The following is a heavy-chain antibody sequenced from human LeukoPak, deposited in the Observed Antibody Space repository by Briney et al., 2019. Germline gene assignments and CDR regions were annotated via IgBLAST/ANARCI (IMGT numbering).Heavy chain of an antibody. CDR3: AREGESSGYYNDY. V-gene: IGHV3-7*01. D-gene: IGHD3-22*01. CDR2: IKPDGSDK. J-gene: IGHJ4*02. CDR1: GFTFSSYW. Sequence: GGSLRLSCAASGFTFSSYWMSWVRQAPGKGLEWVANIKPDGSDKYYVDSVKGRFTISRDNAKNSLYLQMNSLRVEDTAVFYCAREGESSGYYNDYWGQGTLVTVSS.